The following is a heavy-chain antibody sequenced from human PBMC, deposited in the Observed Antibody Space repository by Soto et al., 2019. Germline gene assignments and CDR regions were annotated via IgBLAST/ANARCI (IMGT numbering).Heavy chain of an antibody. J-gene: IGHJ5*01. D-gene: IGHD1-26*01. V-gene: IGHV4-59*08. CDR2: IYYSGST. Sequence: PSETLSLTCTVSGGSISSYYWSWIRQPPGKGLEWIGYIYYSGSTNYNPSLKSRATISVDTSKNQFSLQLNSVTAADTAVYYCARLIGNSWLDSWGQGTLVTVSS. CDR3: ARLIGNSWLDS. CDR1: GGSISSYY.